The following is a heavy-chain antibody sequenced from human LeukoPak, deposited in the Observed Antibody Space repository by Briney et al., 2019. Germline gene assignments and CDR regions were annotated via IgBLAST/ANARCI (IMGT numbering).Heavy chain of an antibody. CDR2: IKSSDTST. CDR1: GFSFSDSY. CDR3: ARRGNMSSHAFDI. V-gene: IGHV3-11*01. J-gene: IGHJ3*02. D-gene: IGHD2/OR15-2a*01. Sequence: PGGSLRLSCAASGFSFSDSYMSWIRQAPGQGLEWLSYIKSSDTSTFYAASVKGRFTVSRDNAKNSLYLQMNSLRAEDTAVYYCARRGNMSSHAFDIWGQGTVVTVSS.